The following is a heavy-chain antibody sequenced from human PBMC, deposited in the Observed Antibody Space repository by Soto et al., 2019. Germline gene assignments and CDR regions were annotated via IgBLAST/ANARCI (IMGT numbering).Heavy chain of an antibody. Sequence: SQTLSLTCALSGDSVSSNSAAWNWIRQSPSRGLEWLGRTYYRSKWYNDYAVSVKSRITINPDTSKNQFSLQPNSVTPEDTAVYYCAREVAVAGTRWFDPWGQGTLVTVSS. CDR1: GDSVSSNSAA. V-gene: IGHV6-1*01. J-gene: IGHJ5*02. CDR3: AREVAVAGTRWFDP. D-gene: IGHD6-19*01. CDR2: TYYRSKWYN.